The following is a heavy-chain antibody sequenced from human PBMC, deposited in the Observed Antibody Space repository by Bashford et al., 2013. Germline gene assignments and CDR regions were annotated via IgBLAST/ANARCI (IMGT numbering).Heavy chain of an antibody. D-gene: IGHD2-15*01. V-gene: IGHV5-51*01. CDR3: VRVGSGGWFDY. J-gene: IGHJ5*01. Sequence: WVRQMPGKGLEWMGIIYPGDSNTRYSPSFQGQVTVSADKSNNTAYLQWSSLKASDTAMYYCVRVGSGGWFDYWGQGTLVTVSS. CDR2: IYPGDSNT.